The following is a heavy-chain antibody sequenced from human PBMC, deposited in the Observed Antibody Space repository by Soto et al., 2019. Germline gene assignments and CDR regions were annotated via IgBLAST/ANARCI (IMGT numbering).Heavy chain of an antibody. D-gene: IGHD3-10*01. CDR3: ARGLYGSGSYYLAY. CDR1: GFTFSDYY. V-gene: IGHV3-11*05. J-gene: IGHJ4*02. CDR2: ISSSSSYT. Sequence: PGGSLRLSCAASGFTFSDYYMSWIRQAPGKGLEWVSYISSSSSYTNYADSVKGRFTISRDNAKNSLYLQMNSPRAEDTAVYYCARGLYGSGSYYLAYWGQGTLVTVSS.